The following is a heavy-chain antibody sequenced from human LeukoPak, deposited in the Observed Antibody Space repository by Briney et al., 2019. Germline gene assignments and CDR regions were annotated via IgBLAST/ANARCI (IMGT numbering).Heavy chain of an antibody. CDR1: GGSISSGDYY. CDR2: IYYSGST. CDR3: ARHSTDWYFDL. J-gene: IGHJ2*01. V-gene: IGHV4-30-4*08. Sequence: SQTLSLTCTVSGGSISSGDYYWSWIRQPPGKGLEWIGYIYYSGSTNYNPSLKSRVTISVDTSKNQFSLKLSSVTAADTAVYYCARHSTDWYFDLWGRGTLVTVSS. D-gene: IGHD2-2*01.